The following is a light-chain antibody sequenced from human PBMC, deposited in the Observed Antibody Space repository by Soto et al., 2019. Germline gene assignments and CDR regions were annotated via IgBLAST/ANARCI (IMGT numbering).Light chain of an antibody. CDR2: SNN. Sequence: QSVLTQPPSASGTPGQRVTISCSGTNTNIGSNTVHWYQQLPGTAPKLLIYSNNQRPSGVPDRFSGSKSGTSAALAISGLQSEDEADYYCGAWDDSLIGYVFGTGTKVTVL. V-gene: IGLV1-44*01. CDR3: GAWDDSLIGYV. CDR1: NTNIGSNT. J-gene: IGLJ1*01.